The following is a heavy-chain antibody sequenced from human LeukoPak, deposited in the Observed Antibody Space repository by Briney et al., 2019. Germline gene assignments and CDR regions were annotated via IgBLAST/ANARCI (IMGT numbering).Heavy chain of an antibody. CDR3: ARDGGSYYFVGSVSDF. Sequence: PGGSLRLSCAASGFTFSSYEMNWVRQAPGKGLEWVSYISSSGSTIYYADSVKGRFTISRDNAKNSLYLQMNSLRAEDTAVYYCARDGGSYYFVGSVSDFWGQGTMATVSS. CDR1: GFTFSSYE. J-gene: IGHJ3*01. V-gene: IGHV3-48*03. D-gene: IGHD1-26*01. CDR2: ISSSGSTI.